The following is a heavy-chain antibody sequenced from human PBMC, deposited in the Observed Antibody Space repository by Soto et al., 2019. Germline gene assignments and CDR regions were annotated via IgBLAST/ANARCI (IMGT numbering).Heavy chain of an antibody. D-gene: IGHD1-26*01. Sequence: PSETLSLTCTVSGGSISSSSYYWDWIRQTPGKGLEWIGNIYYTGSTRYNPSLQSRVTISVDTSENQFSLELSSVTAADTALYYCARGTGSTYFFDRWGQGTLVTVSS. V-gene: IGHV4-39*01. CDR3: ARGTGSTYFFDR. CDR1: GGSISSSSYY. CDR2: IYYTGST. J-gene: IGHJ4*02.